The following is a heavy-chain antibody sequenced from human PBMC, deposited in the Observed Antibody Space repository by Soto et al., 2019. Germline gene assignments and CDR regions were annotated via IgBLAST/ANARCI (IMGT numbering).Heavy chain of an antibody. CDR3: AREHDSSGWNAFDI. V-gene: IGHV1-69*08. CDR2: IIRILGIT. D-gene: IGHD3-22*01. J-gene: IGHJ3*02. CDR1: GDTFSSST. Sequence: QVQLVQSGAEVKKPGSSVKVSCKASGDTFSSSTISWVRQAPGQGLEWMGRIIRILGITNYAQKLQGRVTISADKSTSTVYMELSSLRSEDTAVYYCAREHDSSGWNAFDIWGQGTRVTVSS.